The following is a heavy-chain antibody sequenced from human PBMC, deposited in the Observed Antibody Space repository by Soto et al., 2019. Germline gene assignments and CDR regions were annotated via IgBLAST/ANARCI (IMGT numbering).Heavy chain of an antibody. V-gene: IGHV4-59*11. Sequence: SATLSLTCTVPGHSINNLYWSWIRQPPGKGLEWIGYINYSGTTNYSPSLRSRLTMAVDTSQNQISLTLRSVTAADTAVYFCARGGWTNDFWGPGIMVTVS. J-gene: IGHJ4*02. CDR1: GHSINNLY. CDR3: ARGGWTNDF. CDR2: INYSGTT. D-gene: IGHD2-15*01.